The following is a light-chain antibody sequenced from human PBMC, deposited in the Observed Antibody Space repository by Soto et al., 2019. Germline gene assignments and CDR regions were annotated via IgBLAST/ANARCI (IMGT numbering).Light chain of an antibody. CDR2: GAS. CDR3: QQYNKWPLT. Sequence: ESFFTQSPGTLSFSPVERATLSFSASQRLSNSELAWYQQKPGQAPRLLIYGASSRATGIPDRFSGSGSGTDFTLTISSLQSEDFTVYYCQQYNKWPLTFGQGTKVDIK. V-gene: IGKV3-20*01. CDR1: QRLSNSE. J-gene: IGKJ1*01.